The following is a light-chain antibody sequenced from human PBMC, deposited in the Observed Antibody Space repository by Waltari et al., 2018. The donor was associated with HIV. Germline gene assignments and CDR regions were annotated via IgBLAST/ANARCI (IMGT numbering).Light chain of an antibody. CDR3: QTWGTGIVV. V-gene: IGLV4-69*01. CDR2: LSTNGSH. Sequence: QVVLTQSPSASASLGASVKLTCTLSSGHTNYAIAWHQQQPETGPRYLMRLSTNGSHTKGDGIPDRSSGSSSGAERYLTISSLQSEDEADYYCQTWGTGIVVFGGGTKLTVL. CDR1: SGHTNYA. J-gene: IGLJ2*01.